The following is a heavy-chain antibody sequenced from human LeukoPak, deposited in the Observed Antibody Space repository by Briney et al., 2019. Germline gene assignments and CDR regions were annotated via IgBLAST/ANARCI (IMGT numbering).Heavy chain of an antibody. CDR1: GFTFSSYE. J-gene: IGHJ4*02. CDR2: ISSSGSTI. Sequence: GGSLRLSCAASGFTFSSYEMNWVRQAPGKGLEWVSYISSSGSTIYYADSVKGRFTISRDNAKKSLYLQMNSLRAEDTAVYYCARLGWFGEWIFAYWGQGTLVTVPS. CDR3: ARLGWFGEWIFAY. D-gene: IGHD3-10*01. V-gene: IGHV3-48*03.